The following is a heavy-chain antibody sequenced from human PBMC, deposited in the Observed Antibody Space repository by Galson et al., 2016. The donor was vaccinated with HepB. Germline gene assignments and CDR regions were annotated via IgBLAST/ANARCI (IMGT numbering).Heavy chain of an antibody. CDR3: ARDQSRFKAYSDFWSGEVGPSPGYYFDY. J-gene: IGHJ4*02. V-gene: IGHV1-46*01. Sequence: SVKVSCKASGYTFTSYYLHWVRQAPGQGLEWMGIVNSSGGNTRYAQKFQGRGTMTRDPSTSTVYMELSSPRSEDTAVYYCARDQSRFKAYSDFWSGEVGPSPGYYFDYWGQGTLVTVSS. D-gene: IGHD3-3*01. CDR1: GYTFTSYY. CDR2: VNSSGGNT.